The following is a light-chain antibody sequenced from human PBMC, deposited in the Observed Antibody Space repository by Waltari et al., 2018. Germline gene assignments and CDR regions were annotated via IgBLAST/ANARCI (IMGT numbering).Light chain of an antibody. J-gene: IGKJ4*01. CDR1: PGIVNF. Sequence: IQLTQSPSSLAASVGERVTITCRARPGIVNFLAWYQQKPGKVPRLLISTASTLQSGVPPRFSGSGSGTEFTLTIAGLQPEDVATYYCQKYNAAPLIFGGGTKVEIK. CDR3: QKYNAAPLI. V-gene: IGKV1-27*01. CDR2: TAS.